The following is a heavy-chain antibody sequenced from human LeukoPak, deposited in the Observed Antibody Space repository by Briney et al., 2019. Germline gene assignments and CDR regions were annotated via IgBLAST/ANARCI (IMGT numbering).Heavy chain of an antibody. D-gene: IGHD3-22*01. CDR1: GGSFSAYY. V-gene: IGHV4-34*01. CDR2: INHSGST. CDR3: ARGQRITMTD. J-gene: IGHJ4*02. Sequence: PSETQSLTCAVYGGSFSAYYWSWIRQPPGKGLEWIGEINHSGSTNYNPSLKSRVAISVDTSRNQFSLRLSSVTAADTAVYYCARGQRITMTDWGQGTLVTVSS.